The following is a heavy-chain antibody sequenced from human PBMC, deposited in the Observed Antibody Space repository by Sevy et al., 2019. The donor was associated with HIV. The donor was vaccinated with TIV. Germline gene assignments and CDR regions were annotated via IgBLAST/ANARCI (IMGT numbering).Heavy chain of an antibody. CDR1: GLSVSDNY. D-gene: IGHD3-22*01. CDR3: ARDRYYDASGYYYYYYGMDV. J-gene: IGHJ6*02. V-gene: IGHV3-66*01. CDR2: IYSDGGT. Sequence: GGSLRLSCAASGLSVSDNYMNWVRQAPGKGLELVSVIYSDGGTYYPDSVKGRFSISRDNSKNTLYLHMKSLRPEDTAVYYCARDRYYDASGYYYYYYGMDVSGQGTTVTVSS.